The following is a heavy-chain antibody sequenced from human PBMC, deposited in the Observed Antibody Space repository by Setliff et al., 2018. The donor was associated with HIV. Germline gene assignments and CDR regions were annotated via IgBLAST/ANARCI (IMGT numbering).Heavy chain of an antibody. CDR2: VDHSGST. D-gene: IGHD3-10*01. CDR1: DGSFSGYY. J-gene: IGHJ6*03. CDR3: ATGGGPLVYYYYYMDV. V-gene: IGHV4-34*01. Sequence: PSETLSLTCAVYDGSFSGYYWSWIRQPPGKGLEWIGEVDHSGSTNYNPSLKSRVTISVDTSKKQFSLRLSSVTAADTAVYYCATGGGPLVYYYYYMDVWGKGTTVTVSS.